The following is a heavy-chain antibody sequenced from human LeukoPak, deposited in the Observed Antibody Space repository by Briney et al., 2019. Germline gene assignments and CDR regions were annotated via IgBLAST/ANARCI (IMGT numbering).Heavy chain of an antibody. Sequence: GRSLRLSCAASGFTFINYGMHWARQAPGKGLEWVAVISYDGTNKYYADSVKGRFTISRDNSKNTLYLQMNSLKTDDTAVYYCANYGDYQYFDYWGQGTLVTVSS. CDR1: GFTFINYG. CDR2: ISYDGTNK. J-gene: IGHJ4*02. V-gene: IGHV3-30*18. D-gene: IGHD4-17*01. CDR3: ANYGDYQYFDY.